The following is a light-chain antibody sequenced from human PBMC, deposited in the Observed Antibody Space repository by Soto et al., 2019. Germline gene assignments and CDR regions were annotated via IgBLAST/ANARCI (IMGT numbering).Light chain of an antibody. CDR3: QQLFDSPIT. V-gene: IGKV1-9*01. CDR1: PVISTS. Sequence: DIQLTQSPSFLSPSIGESVTIRFRASPVISTSLAWYQVKPGKAPKLLIYAASTLESGVPSRFSATVSGTEFSLTITSLQPEDFATYYCQQLFDSPITFGQGTRLEIK. CDR2: AAS. J-gene: IGKJ5*01.